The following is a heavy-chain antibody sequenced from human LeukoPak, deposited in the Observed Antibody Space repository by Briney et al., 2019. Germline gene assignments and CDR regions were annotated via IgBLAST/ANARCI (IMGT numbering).Heavy chain of an antibody. CDR1: GGSISSGGYY. J-gene: IGHJ6*02. D-gene: IGHD6-19*01. Sequence: SQTLSLTCTVSGGSISSGGYYWSWIRQPPGKGLEWIGYIYHSGSTYYNPSLKSRVTISVDTSKNQFSLKLSSVTAADTAVYYCARDLSRSGWYYYYGMDVWGQGTTVTVSS. V-gene: IGHV4-30-2*01. CDR3: ARDLSRSGWYYYYGMDV. CDR2: IYHSGST.